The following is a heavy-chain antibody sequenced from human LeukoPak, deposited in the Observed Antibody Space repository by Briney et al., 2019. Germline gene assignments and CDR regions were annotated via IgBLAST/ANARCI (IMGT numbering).Heavy chain of an antibody. CDR1: GGTFSSYA. J-gene: IGHJ5*02. Sequence: VASVKVSCKASGGTFSSYAISWVRQAPGQGLEWMGGIIPIFGTANYAQKFQGRVTITADKSTSTAYMELSSLRSEDTAVYYCARATVCSGGSCHPSQNWFDPWGQGTLVTVSS. CDR3: ARATVCSGGSCHPSQNWFDP. CDR2: IIPIFGTA. D-gene: IGHD2-15*01. V-gene: IGHV1-69*06.